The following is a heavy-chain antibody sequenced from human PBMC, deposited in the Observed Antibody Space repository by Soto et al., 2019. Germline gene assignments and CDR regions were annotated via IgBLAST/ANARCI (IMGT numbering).Heavy chain of an antibody. CDR2: INHSGST. CDR1: GGSFSGYY. Sequence: SETLSLTCAVYGGSFSGYYWSWIRQPPGKGLEWIGEINHSGSTNYNPSLKSRVTISVDTSKNQFSLKLSSVTAADTAVYYCARAYPGYSNSWYFRGWFDPWGQGTLVTVSS. J-gene: IGHJ5*02. V-gene: IGHV4-34*01. CDR3: ARAYPGYSNSWYFRGWFDP. D-gene: IGHD6-13*01.